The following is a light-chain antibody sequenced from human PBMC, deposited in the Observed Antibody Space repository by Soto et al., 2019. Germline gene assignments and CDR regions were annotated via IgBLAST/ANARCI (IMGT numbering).Light chain of an antibody. Sequence: AIQLTQSPSSLSASVGDRVTLTCRASQGISSALAWYQQKPGKAPKLLIYHASSLESGVLSRFSGSGSGTDFTLTISSLQPEDFATYYCQQFNRFPVTFGPGTKVDLK. CDR2: HAS. CDR1: QGISSA. J-gene: IGKJ3*01. CDR3: QQFNRFPVT. V-gene: IGKV1-13*02.